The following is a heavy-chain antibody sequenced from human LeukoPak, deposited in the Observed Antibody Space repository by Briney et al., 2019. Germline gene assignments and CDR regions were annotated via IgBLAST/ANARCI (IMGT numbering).Heavy chain of an antibody. J-gene: IGHJ5*02. CDR1: GYSFTDYY. CDR2: IKPNSGAS. D-gene: IGHD2-21*02. Sequence: ASVKVSCTASGYSFTDYYIHWVRQAPGQGLEWMGWIKPNSGASKSTQKFQGRATMARETSISTVYMELKRLRSDDTALYYCARAADSLCGPNCYFYYFDTWGQGTQVIVSS. CDR3: ARAADSLCGPNCYFYYFDT. V-gene: IGHV1-2*02.